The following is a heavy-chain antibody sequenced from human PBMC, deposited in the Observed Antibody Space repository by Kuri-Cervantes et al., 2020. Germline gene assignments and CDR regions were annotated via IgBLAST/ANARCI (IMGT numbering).Heavy chain of an antibody. CDR2: ISYDGSNK. CDR3: ARDANVYYYYGMDV. CDR1: GFTFSSYA. Sequence: GGSLRLSCAASGFTFSSYAMHWVRQAPGKGLEWVAVISYDGSNKYYADSVKGRFTISRDNSKNTLYLQMNSLRAEDTAVYYCARDANVYYYYGMDVWGQGTTVTVSS. V-gene: IGHV3-30-3*01. J-gene: IGHJ6*02.